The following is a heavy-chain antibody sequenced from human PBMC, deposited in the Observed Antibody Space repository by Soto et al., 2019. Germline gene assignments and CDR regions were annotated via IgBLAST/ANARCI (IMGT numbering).Heavy chain of an antibody. CDR1: GGSFSGYY. Sequence: SETLSLTCAVYGGSFSGYYWSWIRQPPGKGLEWIGEINHSGSTNYNPSLKSRVTISVDTSKNQFSLRLSSVTAADTAVYYCARQYYYGSGGYYYYYYGMDVWGQGTTVTVS. CDR3: ARQYYYGSGGYYYYYYGMDV. D-gene: IGHD3-10*01. CDR2: INHSGST. J-gene: IGHJ6*02. V-gene: IGHV4-34*01.